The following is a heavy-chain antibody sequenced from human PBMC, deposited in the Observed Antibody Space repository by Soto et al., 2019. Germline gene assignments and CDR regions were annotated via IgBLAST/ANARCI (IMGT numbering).Heavy chain of an antibody. V-gene: IGHV3-21*01. CDR2: ISSSSSYI. D-gene: IGHD3-10*01. Sequence: PGGSLILSCAASGFTFISYSMNWVRQAPGKGLEWVSSISSSSSYIYYADSVKGRFTISRDNAKNSLYLQMNSLRAENTAVYYCARDPMVSTYYYGSGSYGVDYRGQGTLVTVSS. CDR3: ARDPMVSTYYYGSGSYGVDY. J-gene: IGHJ4*02. CDR1: GFTFISYS.